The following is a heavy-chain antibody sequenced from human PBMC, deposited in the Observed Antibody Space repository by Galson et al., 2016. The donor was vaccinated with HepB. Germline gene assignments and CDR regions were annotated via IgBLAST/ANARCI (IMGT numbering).Heavy chain of an antibody. J-gene: IGHJ4*02. CDR1: GGSVDSGTYH. CDR2: IYYSGSTT. D-gene: IGHD6-6*01. V-gene: IGHV4-61*01. Sequence: SETLSLTCSVSGGSVDSGTYHWSWIRQPPGKGLECIGYIYYSGSTTNYNPSLKSRVTISVDTSKKKFSLKLSSVTAADTGMYYCAREKVSSYFRTFDYWGQGTLVTVSS. CDR3: AREKVSSYFRTFDY.